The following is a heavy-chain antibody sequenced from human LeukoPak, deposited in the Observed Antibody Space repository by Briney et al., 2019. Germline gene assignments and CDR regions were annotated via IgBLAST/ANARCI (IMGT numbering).Heavy chain of an antibody. CDR2: INHNGNVN. D-gene: IGHD3-16*01. J-gene: IGHJ6*02. CDR1: GFTFSSYW. Sequence: GGSLRLSCAASGFTFSSYWMDWARQAPGRGLEWVASINHNGNVNYYVDSVKGRFTISRDNAKNSLYLQMSNLRAEDTAVYFCARGGGLDVWGQGATVTVSS. V-gene: IGHV3-7*03. CDR3: ARGGGLDV.